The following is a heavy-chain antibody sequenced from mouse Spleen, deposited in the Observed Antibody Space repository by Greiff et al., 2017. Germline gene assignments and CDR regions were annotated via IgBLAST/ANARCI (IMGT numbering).Heavy chain of an antibody. CDR1: GYSITSGYY. Sequence: EVKLQESGPGLVKPSQSLSLTCSVTGYSITSGYYWNWIRQFPGNKLEWMGYISYDGSNNYNPSLKNRISITRDTSKNQFFLKLNSVTTEDTATYYCARESYYYGSRYAMDYWGQGTSVTVSS. CDR3: ARESYYYGSRYAMDY. J-gene: IGHJ4*01. D-gene: IGHD1-1*01. CDR2: ISYDGSN. V-gene: IGHV3-6*01.